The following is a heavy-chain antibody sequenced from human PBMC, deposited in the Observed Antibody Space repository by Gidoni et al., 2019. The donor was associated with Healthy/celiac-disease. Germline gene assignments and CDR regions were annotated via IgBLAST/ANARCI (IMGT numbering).Heavy chain of an antibody. D-gene: IGHD3-22*01. CDR1: GFTFSSYA. Sequence: EVQLLESGGGLVQPGGSLRLSCAASGFTFSSYAMSWVRQAPGKGLEWVSAISGSGGSTYYADSVKGRFTISRDNSKNTLYLQMNSLRAEDTAVYYCAKETYYYDSSGYYDGVFDYWGQGTLVTVSS. V-gene: IGHV3-23*01. J-gene: IGHJ4*02. CDR2: ISGSGGST. CDR3: AKETYYYDSSGYYDGVFDY.